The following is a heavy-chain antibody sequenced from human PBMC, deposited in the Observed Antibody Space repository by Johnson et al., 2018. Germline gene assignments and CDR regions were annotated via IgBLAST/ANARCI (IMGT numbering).Heavy chain of an antibody. CDR2: ISSSSRYI. J-gene: IGHJ3*02. CDR1: GFTFSSYS. Sequence: EVQLVETGGGLVKPGGSLRLSCAASGFTFSSYSMNWVRQAPGKGLEWVSCISSSSRYIYYADSVKGRFTISRDNAKNSLYLQMNSVGAEDTAEYYCAREIGDGYKYDAFDMWGQGTMVTVSS. V-gene: IGHV3-21*01. CDR3: AREIGDGYKYDAFDM. D-gene: IGHD5-24*01.